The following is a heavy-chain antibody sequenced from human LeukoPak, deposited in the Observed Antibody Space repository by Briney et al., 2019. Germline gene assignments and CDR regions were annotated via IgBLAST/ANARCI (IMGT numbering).Heavy chain of an antibody. CDR1: GFTFSSYS. CDR2: ISSSSSTI. CDR3: ARDPLEGKDLSYYYYYMDV. V-gene: IGHV3-48*01. J-gene: IGHJ6*03. Sequence: GGSLRLSCAASGFTFSSYSMNWVRQAPGKGLEWVSYISSSSSTIYYADSVKGRFTISRDNAKNSLYLQMNRLRAEDTAVYYCARDPLEGKDLSYYYYYMDVWGKGTTVTVSS. D-gene: IGHD4-23*01.